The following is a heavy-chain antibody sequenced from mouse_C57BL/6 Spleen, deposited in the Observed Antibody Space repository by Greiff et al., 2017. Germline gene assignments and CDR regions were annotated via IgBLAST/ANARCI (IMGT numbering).Heavy chain of an antibody. CDR3: ARRGYDGYPFAY. Sequence: DVMLVESGGDLVKPGGSLKLSCAASGFTFSSYGMSWVRQTPDKRLEWVATISSGGSYTYYPDSVKGRFTISRDNAKNTLYLQMSSVKSEDTAMYYCARRGYDGYPFAYWGQETLVTVSA. V-gene: IGHV5-6*02. CDR1: GFTFSSYG. D-gene: IGHD2-3*01. CDR2: ISSGGSYT. J-gene: IGHJ3*01.